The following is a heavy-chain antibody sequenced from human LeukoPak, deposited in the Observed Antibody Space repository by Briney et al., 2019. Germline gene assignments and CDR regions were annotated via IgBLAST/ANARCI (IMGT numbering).Heavy chain of an antibody. J-gene: IGHJ3*02. CDR1: GGSFSGYY. V-gene: IGHV4-34*01. CDR2: INHSGST. CDR3: AREYCTNGVCYAFDI. Sequence: SETLSLTCAVYGGSFSGYYWSWIRQPPGKGLEWIGEINHSGSTNYNPSLKSRVTISVDTSKNQFSLKLSSVTAADTAVYYCAREYCTNGVCYAFDIWGQGTMVTVSS. D-gene: IGHD2-8*01.